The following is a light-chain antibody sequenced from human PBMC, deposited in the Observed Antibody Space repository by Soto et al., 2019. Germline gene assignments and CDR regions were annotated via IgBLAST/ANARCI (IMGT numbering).Light chain of an antibody. Sequence: EIVMTQSPATLSVSPGERATLSCRASRSVGNNYLAWYQQRPGQAPNLLIYDASSRATGIPDRFSGSGSGTDFTLTITRLEPEDSAMYYCQQYAYSPLNFGGGTKVDI. V-gene: IGKV3-20*01. CDR1: RSVGNNY. CDR2: DAS. CDR3: QQYAYSPLN. J-gene: IGKJ4*01.